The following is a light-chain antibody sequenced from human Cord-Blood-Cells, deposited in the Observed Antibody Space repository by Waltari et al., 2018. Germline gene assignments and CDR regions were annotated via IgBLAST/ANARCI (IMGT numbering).Light chain of an antibody. Sequence: DIQMTQSPYSLSASGGDRVTITCRASQSISSYLNWYQQKPGKAPKILIYAASSLQSGVPSRFSGSGSGTDFTLTISILQPEDFATYYCQQSYSTPRTFGQGTKVEIK. CDR1: QSISSY. J-gene: IGKJ1*01. CDR3: QQSYSTPRT. V-gene: IGKV1-39*01. CDR2: AAS.